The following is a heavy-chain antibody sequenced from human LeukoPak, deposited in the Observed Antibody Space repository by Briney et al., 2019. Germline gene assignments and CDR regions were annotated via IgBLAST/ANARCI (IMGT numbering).Heavy chain of an antibody. CDR3: AREETGYGSGSYGLNY. D-gene: IGHD3-10*01. CDR2: TYYRSKWSN. V-gene: IGHV6-1*01. J-gene: IGHJ4*02. Sequence: SQTLSLTCAISGDSVSSNTAAWNWIRQSPSRGLEWLGGTYYRSKWSNDYAVSVKSRITIKPDTSKNQFSLQLDSVTPEDTAVYYCAREETGYGSGSYGLNYWGQGTLVTVSP. CDR1: GDSVSSNTAA.